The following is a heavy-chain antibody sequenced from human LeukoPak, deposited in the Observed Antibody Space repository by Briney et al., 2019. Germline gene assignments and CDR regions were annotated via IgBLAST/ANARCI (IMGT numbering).Heavy chain of an antibody. CDR1: GFTFSTSA. J-gene: IGHJ4*02. D-gene: IGHD4/OR15-4a*01. V-gene: IGHV3-30*02. CDR2: IRYDGSNK. Sequence: GGSLRLSCAASGFTFSTSAMHWVRQAPGKGLEWVAFIRYDGSNKYYADSVKGRFTISRDNSKNTLYLQMNSLRAEDTAVYYCARRAGAYSHPYDYWGQGTLVTVSS. CDR3: ARRAGAYSHPYDY.